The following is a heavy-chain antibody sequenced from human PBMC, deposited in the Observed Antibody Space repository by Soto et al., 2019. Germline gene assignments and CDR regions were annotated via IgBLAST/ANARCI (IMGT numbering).Heavy chain of an antibody. CDR1: GFIFSNYA. V-gene: IGHV3-23*01. Sequence: GGSLRLSCAASGFIFSNYAMSWVRQAPGGGLEWVSAISGSGATTYYPDSVKGRFTISRDNSKNTLYLQMNSLRAEDTAVYYCASLGVGDWANYYYYYGMDVWGQGTTVTVSS. CDR3: ASLGVGDWANYYYYYGMDV. CDR2: ISGSGATT. D-gene: IGHD2-21*02. J-gene: IGHJ6*02.